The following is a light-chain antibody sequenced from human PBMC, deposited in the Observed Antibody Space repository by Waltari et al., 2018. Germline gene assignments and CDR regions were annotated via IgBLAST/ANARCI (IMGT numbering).Light chain of an antibody. J-gene: IGKJ1*01. V-gene: IGKV3-20*01. CDR2: ATS. CDR3: QQYALSPRT. Sequence: EIVLTQSPGTLSLSPGERATLFCRASQSVTNNYLVWYKQKRGQPPRLLIYATSDRATGVPDRFSGSGSGTEFTLTISRLEPEDSAIYYCQQYALSPRTFGQGTKVELK. CDR1: QSVTNNY.